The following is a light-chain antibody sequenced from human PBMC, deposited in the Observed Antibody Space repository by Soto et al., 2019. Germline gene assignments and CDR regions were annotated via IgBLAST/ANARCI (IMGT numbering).Light chain of an antibody. V-gene: IGKV3-15*01. Sequence: EIVLTQSPATLSLSPGERATLSCRASQSVNRYLAWYQLKPAQAPRLLIYDASTRATGIPARFSGSGSGTEFTLTISSLQSEDFAVYYCQQYYNWPPLTFGGGTKVDIK. CDR2: DAS. CDR3: QQYYNWPPLT. J-gene: IGKJ4*01. CDR1: QSVNRY.